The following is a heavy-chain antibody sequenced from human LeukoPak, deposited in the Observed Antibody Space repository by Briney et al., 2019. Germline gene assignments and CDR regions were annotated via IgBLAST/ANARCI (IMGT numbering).Heavy chain of an antibody. Sequence: PSETLSLTCTVSGGSISSGGYYWSWIRKHPGKGLEWIGYIYYSGSTYYNPSLKSRVTISVDTSKNQFSLKLSSVTAADTAVYYCARQQLTQLYYFDYWGQGTLVTVSS. J-gene: IGHJ4*02. CDR2: IYYSGST. V-gene: IGHV4-31*03. CDR3: ARQQLTQLYYFDY. CDR1: GGSISSGGYY. D-gene: IGHD6-13*01.